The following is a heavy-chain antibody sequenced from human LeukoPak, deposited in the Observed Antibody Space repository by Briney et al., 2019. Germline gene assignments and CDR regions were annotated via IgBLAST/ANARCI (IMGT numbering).Heavy chain of an antibody. CDR1: GYTSTNYG. CDR3: ARDRWSGATGDYHYYYGMDV. Sequence: ASVKVSCKASGYTSTNYGISWVRQAPGQGFEWMGWIGGYNGKTKYVEKLQGRATMTTDTSTSTAYMELRSLRSDDTAVYYCARDRWSGATGDYHYYYGMDVWGQGTTVIVSS. J-gene: IGHJ6*02. CDR2: IGGYNGKT. D-gene: IGHD1-26*01. V-gene: IGHV1-18*01.